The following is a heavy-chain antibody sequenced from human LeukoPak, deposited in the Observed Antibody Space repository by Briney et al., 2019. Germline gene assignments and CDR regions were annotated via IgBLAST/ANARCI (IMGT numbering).Heavy chain of an antibody. CDR3: AREGIPRQYTAATIRYYYYYMDV. V-gene: IGHV1-18*01. CDR1: GYTFTSYG. CDR2: ISAYNGNT. Sequence: GASVKVSCKASGYTFTSYGISWVRQAPGQGLEWMGWISAYNGNTNYAQKLQGRVTMTTDTSTSTAYMELRSLRSDDTAVYYCAREGIPRQYTAATIRYYYYYMDVWGKGTTVTVSS. D-gene: IGHD5-12*01. J-gene: IGHJ6*03.